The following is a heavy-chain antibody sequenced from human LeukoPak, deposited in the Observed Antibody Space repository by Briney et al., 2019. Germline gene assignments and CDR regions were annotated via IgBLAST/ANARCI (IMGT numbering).Heavy chain of an antibody. J-gene: IGHJ4*02. CDR3: ARLVWYYYDSSGYYRDY. CDR2: TYYRSKWYN. Sequence: SQTLSLTCAISGDSVSSNSAAWNWIRQSPSRGLEWLGRTYYRSKWYNDYAVSVKSRITINPDTSKNQFSLKLSSVTAADTAVYYCARLVWYYYDSSGYYRDYWGQGTLVTVSS. D-gene: IGHD3-22*01. CDR1: GDSVSSNSAA. V-gene: IGHV6-1*01.